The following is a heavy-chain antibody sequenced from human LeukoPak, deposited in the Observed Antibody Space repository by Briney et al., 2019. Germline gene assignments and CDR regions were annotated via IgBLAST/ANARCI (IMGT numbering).Heavy chain of an antibody. V-gene: IGHV3-53*01. Sequence: GGSLRLSCAASGFTVSSNYMSWVRQAPGKGLEWVSLIYSGGSTYYADSVKGRFTISRDNSKSTLYLQMDSLRAEDTAVYYCTRARGPSTSSRQTAQLDYWGQGTLVTVSS. D-gene: IGHD6-13*01. CDR1: GFTVSSNY. CDR2: IYSGGST. CDR3: TRARGPSTSSRQTAQLDY. J-gene: IGHJ4*02.